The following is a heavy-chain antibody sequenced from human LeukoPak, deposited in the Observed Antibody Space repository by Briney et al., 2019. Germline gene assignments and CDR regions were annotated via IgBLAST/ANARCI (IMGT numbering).Heavy chain of an antibody. CDR1: GGSISNYY. J-gene: IGHJ2*01. Sequence: SETLSLTCTVSGGSISNYYWSRIRQPAGKGLEWVGHIYSSGSSGSTNYNPSLKSRVSMSVDTSKNQFSLKLSSVTAADTAVYYCARDQREYVAARPNWYFDLWGRGTLVTVSS. CDR2: IYSSGSSGST. D-gene: IGHD6-6*01. CDR3: ARDQREYVAARPNWYFDL. V-gene: IGHV4-4*07.